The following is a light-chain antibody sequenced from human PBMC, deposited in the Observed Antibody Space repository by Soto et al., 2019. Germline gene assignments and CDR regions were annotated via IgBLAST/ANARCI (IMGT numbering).Light chain of an antibody. CDR2: KVS. J-gene: IGKJ4*01. CDR3: MQSTHWPPLT. CDR1: QSLVHSDGNTY. Sequence: DVVMTQAPLSLPVTLGQPASISCRSSQSLVHSDGNTYLNWFLQRPGQSPRRLIYKVSYRDSGVPDRVSGSGSGTDFTLKITRVEAEDVGLYYCMQSTHWPPLTFGGGTKVEI. V-gene: IGKV2-30*02.